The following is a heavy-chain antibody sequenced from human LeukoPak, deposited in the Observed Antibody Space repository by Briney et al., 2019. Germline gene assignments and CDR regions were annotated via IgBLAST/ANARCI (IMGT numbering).Heavy chain of an antibody. Sequence: GSLRLSCAASGFTFSSYWMSWVRQAPGKGLEWVANIKQDGSEKYYVDSVKGRFTISRDNAKNSLYLQMNSLRAEDTAAYYCARCHGSGSYMNYWGQGTLVTVSS. D-gene: IGHD3-10*01. J-gene: IGHJ4*02. CDR1: GFTFSSYW. CDR2: IKQDGSEK. CDR3: ARCHGSGSYMNY. V-gene: IGHV3-7*01.